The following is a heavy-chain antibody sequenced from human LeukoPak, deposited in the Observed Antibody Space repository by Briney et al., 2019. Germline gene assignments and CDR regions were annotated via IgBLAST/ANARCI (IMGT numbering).Heavy chain of an antibody. Sequence: PGRSLRLSSAASGFTFSSYGMHWVRQAPGKGLEWVAVISYDGSNKYYADSVKGRFTISRDNSKNTLYLQMNSLRAEDTAAYYCAKDEVVGATYYYYGMDVWGQGTTVTVSS. D-gene: IGHD1-26*01. CDR3: AKDEVVGATYYYYGMDV. CDR1: GFTFSSYG. J-gene: IGHJ6*02. V-gene: IGHV3-30*18. CDR2: ISYDGSNK.